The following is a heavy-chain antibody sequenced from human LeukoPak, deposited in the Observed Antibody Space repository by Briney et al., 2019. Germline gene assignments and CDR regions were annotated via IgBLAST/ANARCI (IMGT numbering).Heavy chain of an antibody. CDR1: GFTFDDYA. D-gene: IGHD6-6*01. Sequence: GGSLRLSCAASGFTFDDYAMHWVRQAPGKGLEWVSGISWNSGSIGYADSVKGRFTISRDNAKNSLYLQMNSLRAEDMALYYCAKAAPYSSSSNGWSAFDIWGQGTMVTVSS. CDR3: AKAAPYSSSSNGWSAFDI. J-gene: IGHJ3*02. V-gene: IGHV3-9*03. CDR2: ISWNSGSI.